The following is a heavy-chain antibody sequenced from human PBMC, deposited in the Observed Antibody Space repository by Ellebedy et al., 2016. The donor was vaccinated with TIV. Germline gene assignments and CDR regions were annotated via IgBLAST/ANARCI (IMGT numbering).Heavy chain of an antibody. V-gene: IGHV3-13*01. CDR2: IDNAGDT. J-gene: IGHJ6*02. D-gene: IGHD3-16*01. Sequence: GGSLRLXXAASGFTFSRYDMHWVRQSTRKGLEWVASIDNAGDTYYPGSVKGRFTISRENAKNSLYLQMNSLRFEDTAVYYCTRFEIISGGGYGMDVWGQGTTVTVSS. CDR3: TRFEIISGGGYGMDV. CDR1: GFTFSRYD.